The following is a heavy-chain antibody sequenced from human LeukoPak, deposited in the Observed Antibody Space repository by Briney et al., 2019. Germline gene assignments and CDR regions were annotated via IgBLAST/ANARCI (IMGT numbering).Heavy chain of an antibody. V-gene: IGHV1-18*01. Sequence: GASVKVSCKASGYTFTSYGISWVRQAPGQGLECMGWISAYNGNTNYAQKLQGRVTMTTDTSTSTAYMELRSLRSDDTAVYYCARARQVTMVVTADYWGQGTLVTVSS. CDR3: ARARQVTMVVTADY. J-gene: IGHJ4*02. CDR2: ISAYNGNT. CDR1: GYTFTSYG. D-gene: IGHD4-23*01.